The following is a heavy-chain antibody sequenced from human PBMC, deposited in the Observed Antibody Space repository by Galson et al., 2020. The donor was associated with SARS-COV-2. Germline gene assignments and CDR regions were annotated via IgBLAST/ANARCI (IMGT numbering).Heavy chain of an antibody. V-gene: IGHV4-59*01. CDR1: GGSINIYY. CDR3: ARLPVVRGVDY. CDR2: LYYGWKT. D-gene: IGHD3-10*01. Sequence: ASETLSLTCTVSGGSINIYYWSWIRQPPGKGLEWIGYLYYGWKTNYNPSLGSRVAISVDTSKSQFSLTLKSVTAADTAVYYCARLPVVRGVDYWGQGILVTVSS. J-gene: IGHJ4*02.